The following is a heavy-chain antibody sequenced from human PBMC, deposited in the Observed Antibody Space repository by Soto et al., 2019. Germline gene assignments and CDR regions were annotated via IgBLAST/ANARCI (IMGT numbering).Heavy chain of an antibody. D-gene: IGHD3-3*01. CDR1: GGSVSSGSYY. CDR2: IYYSGST. CDR3: STSSYYDFWSGYYSYGGYYYYYYGMDV. J-gene: IGHJ6*02. V-gene: IGHV4-61*03. Sequence: QVQLQESGPGLVKPSETLSLTCTVSGGSVSSGSYYWSWIRQPPGKGLEWIGYIYYSGSTNYNPSLMRRATISVDTSKNHFSLKLSSVTAADTAVYYCSTSSYYDFWSGYYSYGGYYYYYYGMDVWGQGTTVTVSS.